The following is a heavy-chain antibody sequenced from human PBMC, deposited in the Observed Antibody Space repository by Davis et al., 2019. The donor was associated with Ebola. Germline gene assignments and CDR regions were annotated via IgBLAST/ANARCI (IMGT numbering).Heavy chain of an antibody. CDR3: ARSERWLHHKGAFDI. V-gene: IGHV3-21*01. CDR2: ISSSSSYI. D-gene: IGHD5-24*01. CDR1: GFTFSSYS. Sequence: PGGSLRLSCAASGFTFSSYSMNWVRQAPGKGLEWVSSISSSSSYIYYADSVKGRFTISRDNAKNSLYLQMNSLRAEDTAVYYCARSERWLHHKGAFDIWGQGTMVTVSS. J-gene: IGHJ3*02.